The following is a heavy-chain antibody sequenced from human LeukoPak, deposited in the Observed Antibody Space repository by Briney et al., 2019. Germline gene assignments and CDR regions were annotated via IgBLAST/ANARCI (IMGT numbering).Heavy chain of an antibody. Sequence: PGGSLRLSCTASGFTFGDYAMSWVRQAPGKGLEWVGFIRSKAYGGTTEYAASVKGRFTISRDDSKSIAYLQMNSLKTEDTAVYYCAKHRSAVAVPSWHLRGVYFDYWGQGTLVTVSS. V-gene: IGHV3-49*04. CDR2: IRSKAYGGTT. CDR3: AKHRSAVAVPSWHLRGVYFDY. D-gene: IGHD6-19*01. CDR1: GFTFGDYA. J-gene: IGHJ4*02.